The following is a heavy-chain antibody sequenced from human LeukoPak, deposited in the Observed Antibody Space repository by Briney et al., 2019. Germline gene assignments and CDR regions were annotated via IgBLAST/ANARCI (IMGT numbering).Heavy chain of an antibody. J-gene: IGHJ3*02. CDR3: ARPNSYYDSSGYLI. V-gene: IGHV4-59*08. CDR1: GGSISSYY. D-gene: IGHD3-22*01. CDR2: IYYSGST. Sequence: SETLSLTCTVSGGSISSYYWSWIRQPPGKGLEWMGYIYYSGSTNYNPSLKSRVTISVDTSKNQFSLKLSSVTAADTAVYYCARPNSYYDSSGYLIWGQGTMVTVSS.